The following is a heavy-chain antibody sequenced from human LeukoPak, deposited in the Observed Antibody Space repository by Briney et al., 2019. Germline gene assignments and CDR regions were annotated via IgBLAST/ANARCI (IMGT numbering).Heavy chain of an antibody. Sequence: GASVKVSCKVSGYTLTELSMHWVRQAPGKGLEWMGGFDPEDGETIYAQKSQGRVTMTEDTSTDTAYMELSSLRSEDTAVYYCATSDSSGYYRDYFDYWGQGTLVTVSS. CDR1: GYTLTELS. D-gene: IGHD3-22*01. CDR2: FDPEDGET. J-gene: IGHJ4*02. CDR3: ATSDSSGYYRDYFDY. V-gene: IGHV1-24*01.